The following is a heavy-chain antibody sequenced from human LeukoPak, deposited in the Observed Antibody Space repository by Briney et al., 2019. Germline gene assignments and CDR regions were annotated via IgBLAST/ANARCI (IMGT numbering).Heavy chain of an antibody. CDR3: ARVDMSDWDFDY. Sequence: GGSLRLSCAASGFTSSSYWMSWVRQAPGKGLEWVANIKQDGSEKYYVDSVKGRFTISRDNAKNSLYLQMNSLRAEDTAVYYCARVDMSDWDFDYWGQGTLVTVSS. V-gene: IGHV3-7*01. CDR2: IKQDGSEK. CDR1: GFTSSSYW. J-gene: IGHJ4*02. D-gene: IGHD3-9*01.